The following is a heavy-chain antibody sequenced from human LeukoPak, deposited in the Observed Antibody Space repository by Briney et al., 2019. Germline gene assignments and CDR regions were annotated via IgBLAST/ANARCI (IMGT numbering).Heavy chain of an antibody. CDR1: GFIFSNYG. V-gene: IGHV3-30*18. CDR2: ISYDGSNK. D-gene: IGHD4-17*01. Sequence: PGGSLRLSCAASGFIFSNYGMHWVRQAPGKGLEWVATISYDGSNKFYTDSVKGRFTISRDNSKNTLFLQMNSLRAEDTAVYYCAKAESYGDGFHWFDPWGQGTLVTVSS. CDR3: AKAESYGDGFHWFDP. J-gene: IGHJ5*02.